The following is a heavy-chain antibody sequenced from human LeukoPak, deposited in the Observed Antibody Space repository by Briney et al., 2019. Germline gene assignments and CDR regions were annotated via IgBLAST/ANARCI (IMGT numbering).Heavy chain of an antibody. V-gene: IGHV4-39*07. D-gene: IGHD2-2*01. Sequence: PSETLSLTCTVSGGSIRSSYYYWGWIRQPPGKGLEWIGSIYGSGSTYYNPSLKSRVTISVDTSKNQFSLKLSSVTAADTAVYYCAREVVPAAMGNWFDPWGQGTLVTVSS. CDR2: IYGSGST. CDR1: GGSIRSSYYY. J-gene: IGHJ5*02. CDR3: AREVVPAAMGNWFDP.